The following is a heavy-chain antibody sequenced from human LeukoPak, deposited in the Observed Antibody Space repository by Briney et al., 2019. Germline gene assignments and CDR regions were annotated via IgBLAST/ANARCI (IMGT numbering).Heavy chain of an antibody. Sequence: SVKVSCKASGGTFSSYAISWVRQAPGQGLEWMGGIIPIFGTANYAQKFQGRVTITADESMSTAYMELSSLRSEDTAVYYCSGIDETIWFGDRDKGAFDIWGQGTMVTVSS. CDR2: IIPIFGTA. CDR1: GGTFSSYA. V-gene: IGHV1-69*13. CDR3: SGIDETIWFGDRDKGAFDI. D-gene: IGHD3-10*01. J-gene: IGHJ3*02.